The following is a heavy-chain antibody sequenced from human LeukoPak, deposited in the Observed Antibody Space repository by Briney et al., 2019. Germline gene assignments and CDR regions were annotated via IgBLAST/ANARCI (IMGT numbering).Heavy chain of an antibody. J-gene: IGHJ5*02. CDR2: IYYSGST. CDR1: GGSISSYY. Sequence: SETLSLTCTVSGGSISSYYWSWIRQPPGKGLEWIGYIYYSGSTNYNPSLKSRVTISVDTSKNQFSLKLSSVTAADTAVYYCARHYYVWGSLQRWFDPWGQGTLVTVSS. D-gene: IGHD3-16*01. CDR3: ARHYYVWGSLQRWFDP. V-gene: IGHV4-59*08.